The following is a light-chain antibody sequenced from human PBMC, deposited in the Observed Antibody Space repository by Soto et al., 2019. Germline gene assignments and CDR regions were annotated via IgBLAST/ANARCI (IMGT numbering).Light chain of an antibody. CDR2: DVS. Sequence: QSALTQPASVSGSPGQSITISCTGTSSDVGGYNYVSWYQQHPGKAPKLMIYDVSNRPSGVSNRFSGSKSANTASLTISGLKAEDEADYYCSSYTGSSTYVVFGGGTKVTVL. CDR3: SSYTGSSTYVV. V-gene: IGLV2-14*01. J-gene: IGLJ2*01. CDR1: SSDVGGYNY.